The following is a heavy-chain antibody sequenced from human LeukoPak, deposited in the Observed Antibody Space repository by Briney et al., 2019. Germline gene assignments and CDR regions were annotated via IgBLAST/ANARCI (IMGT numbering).Heavy chain of an antibody. CDR1: GFTFSTYS. Sequence: GGSLRLSCAASGFTFSTYSMHWVRQAPGKGLEWVSSIRSGGTYINYADSVKGRFTISRDDAKNSLYLQMNSLRAEDTAVYYCARDDILDFWGQGTLVTVSS. CDR3: ARDDILDF. V-gene: IGHV3-21*01. CDR2: IRSGGTYI. J-gene: IGHJ4*02.